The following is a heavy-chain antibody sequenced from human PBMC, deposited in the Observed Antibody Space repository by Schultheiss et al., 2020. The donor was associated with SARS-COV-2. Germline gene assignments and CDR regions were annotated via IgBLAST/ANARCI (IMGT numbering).Heavy chain of an antibody. J-gene: IGHJ3*02. CDR1: GFTFSSYG. CDR2: ISSSSSYI. CDR3: ARDNGYYYDI. V-gene: IGHV3-21*01. D-gene: IGHD2/OR15-2a*01. Sequence: GGSLRLSCAASGFTFSSYGMHWVRQAPGKGLVWVSSISSSSSYIYYADSVKGRFTISRDNSKNTLYLQMNSLRAEDTAVYYCARDNGYYYDIWGQGTMVTVSS.